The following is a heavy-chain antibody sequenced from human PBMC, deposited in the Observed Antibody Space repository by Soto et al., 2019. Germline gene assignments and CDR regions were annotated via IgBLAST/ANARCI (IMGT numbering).Heavy chain of an antibody. CDR3: ARTPTYGPGSSFDY. V-gene: IGHV4-59*01. CDR1: SGSISSYY. D-gene: IGHD3-10*01. J-gene: IGHJ4*02. CDR2: IYSSGRT. Sequence: SETLSLTCTVSSGSISSYYWNWIRQPPGRGLEWIGYIYSSGRTKYNPSLKSRVTISVDTSKNQFSLNLSSVTAADTAVYYCARTPTYGPGSSFDYWGQGTLVTVSS.